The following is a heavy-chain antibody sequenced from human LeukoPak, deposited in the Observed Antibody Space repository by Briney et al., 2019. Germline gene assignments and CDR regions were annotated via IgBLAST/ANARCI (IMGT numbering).Heavy chain of an antibody. Sequence: PGGSLRLSCAASGFTFSRHWMSWVRQAPGKGLEWVANIKQDGSEKYYVDSVKGRFTISRDNAKNSLSLQMNNLRVEDTALYYCVTQRGATVADAFHVWGQGTMVTVSS. CDR3: VTQRGATVADAFHV. CDR2: IKQDGSEK. V-gene: IGHV3-7*05. D-gene: IGHD1-26*01. J-gene: IGHJ3*01. CDR1: GFTFSRHW.